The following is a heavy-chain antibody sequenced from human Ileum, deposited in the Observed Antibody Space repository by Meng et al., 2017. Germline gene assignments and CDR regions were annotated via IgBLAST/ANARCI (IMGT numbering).Heavy chain of an antibody. CDR3: AKESPQYYSGSGSYDY. D-gene: IGHD3-10*01. CDR1: GLDFSTYA. CDR2: ISYDGSIQ. Sequence: QVQLEESGGGVVQPGRSLRLSCVASGLDFSTYAMHWVRQAPGKGPEWLAVISYDGSIQYYAGSVKGRLTISRDNSKNTVFLEMNRLRVEDMAVYYCAKESPQYYSGSGSYDYWGPGTLVTVSS. J-gene: IGHJ4*02. V-gene: IGHV3-30-3*02.